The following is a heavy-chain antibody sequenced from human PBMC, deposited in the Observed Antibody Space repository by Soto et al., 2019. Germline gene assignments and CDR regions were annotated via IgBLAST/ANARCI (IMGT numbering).Heavy chain of an antibody. V-gene: IGHV1-69*12. CDR2: IIPLFDTP. D-gene: IGHD6-19*01. Sequence: VHLVQSGAEVKKPGSSVTVSCKTSGDSFSRFAVSWVRQAPGQGLEWMGGIIPLFDTPNYAQKFRGRVTITAEESTGTAILELSSLTSDDTAIYYCARGPEYNSGWYYFDYWGQGTLVSVSS. CDR1: GDSFSRFA. CDR3: ARGPEYNSGWYYFDY. J-gene: IGHJ4*02.